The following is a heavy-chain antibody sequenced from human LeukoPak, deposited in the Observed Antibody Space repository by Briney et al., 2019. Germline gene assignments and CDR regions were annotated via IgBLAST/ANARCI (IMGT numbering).Heavy chain of an antibody. CDR1: GFSFCRSW. V-gene: IGHV3-74*01. CDR3: ARSFYGDYAEN. J-gene: IGHJ4*02. Sequence: GVSLRLSCSASGFSFCRSWMLWVGHAPGQGLMGVSRINSDGSSTDYADSVKGRFTISRDNTKNTVYLQMNSLRVEDTAMYYCARSFYGDYAENWGQGTLVTVSS. D-gene: IGHD4-17*01. CDR2: INSDGSST.